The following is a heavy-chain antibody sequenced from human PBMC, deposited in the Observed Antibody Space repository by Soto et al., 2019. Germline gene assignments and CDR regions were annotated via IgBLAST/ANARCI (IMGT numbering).Heavy chain of an antibody. CDR1: GGSISSGDYY. D-gene: IGHD3-3*01. CDR3: ARVPGGLESLWRGYPALGMDV. Sequence: QVQLQESGPGLVKPSQTLSLTCTVSGGSISSGDYYWSWIRQPPGKGLEWIGYIYYSGSTYYNPSLERRVTISVDTSKNEVSLQLSAGSAADTAVYYCARVPGGLESLWRGYPALGMDVWGQGTTVTVSS. V-gene: IGHV4-30-4*01. J-gene: IGHJ6*02. CDR2: IYYSGST.